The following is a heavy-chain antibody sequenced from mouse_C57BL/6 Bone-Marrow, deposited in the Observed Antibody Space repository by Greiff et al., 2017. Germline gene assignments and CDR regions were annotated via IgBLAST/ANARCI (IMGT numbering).Heavy chain of an antibody. D-gene: IGHD1-1*01. V-gene: IGHV1-42*01. CDR2: INPSTGGT. CDR1: GYSFTGYY. CDR3: ARSYYGSSYGWYFDV. Sequence: EVQLKQSGPELVKPGASVKISCKASGYSFTGYYMNWVKQSPEKSLEWIGEINPSTGGTTYNQKFKAKATLTVDKSSSTAYMQLKSLTSEDSAVYYCARSYYGSSYGWYFDVWGTGTTVTVSS. J-gene: IGHJ1*03.